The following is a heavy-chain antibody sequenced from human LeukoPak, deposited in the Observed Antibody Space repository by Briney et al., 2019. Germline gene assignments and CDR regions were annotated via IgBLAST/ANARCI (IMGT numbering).Heavy chain of an antibody. CDR1: GGSFSGYY. Sequence: PSETLSLTCAVYGGSFSGYYWSWVRQPPGKGLEWIGEINHSGSTNYNPSLKSRVTISVDTSKNQFYLKLSSVTAADTAVYYCARRKVRGVPDNSPLYYFDYWGQGTLVTVSS. CDR3: ARRKVRGVPDNSPLYYFDY. CDR2: INHSGST. J-gene: IGHJ4*02. V-gene: IGHV4-34*01. D-gene: IGHD3-10*01.